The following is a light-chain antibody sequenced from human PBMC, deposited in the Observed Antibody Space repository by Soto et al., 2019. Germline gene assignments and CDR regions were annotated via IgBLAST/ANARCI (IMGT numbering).Light chain of an antibody. Sequence: QSALTQPRAVSGSPGQSVTISCTGSRSDVGTYDYVSWYQHHPGKAPKLLIFDVERRPSGVPHRFSGSKSGNTASLTISGLQGEDEADYYCCSYAGSHTFGVFGGGTQLTVL. CDR3: CSYAGSHTFGV. CDR2: DVE. CDR1: RSDVGTYDY. J-gene: IGLJ3*02. V-gene: IGLV2-11*01.